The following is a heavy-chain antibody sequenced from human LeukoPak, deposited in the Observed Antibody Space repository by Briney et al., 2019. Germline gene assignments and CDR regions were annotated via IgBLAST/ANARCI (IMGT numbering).Heavy chain of an antibody. CDR3: ARAVYYYDSSGQYEGVFDY. Sequence: GGSLRLSCAASGFTFSSYAMSWVRQAPGKGLEWVSVIYSGGSTYYADSVKGRFTISRDNSKNTLYLQMNSLRAEDTAVYYCARAVYYYDSSGQYEGVFDYWGQGTLVTVSS. CDR1: GFTFSSYA. J-gene: IGHJ4*02. D-gene: IGHD3-22*01. V-gene: IGHV3-53*01. CDR2: IYSGGST.